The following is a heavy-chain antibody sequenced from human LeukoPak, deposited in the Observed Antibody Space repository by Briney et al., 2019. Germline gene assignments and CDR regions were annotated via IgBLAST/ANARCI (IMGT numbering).Heavy chain of an antibody. Sequence: SSETLSLTCTVSGGSISSYYWSWIRQPPGKGLEWIGYIYYSGSTYYNPSLKSRVTISVDTSKNQFSLKVSSVTAADTAVYYCANHHSGSYAGSVDYWGQGTLVTVSS. J-gene: IGHJ4*02. D-gene: IGHD1-26*01. V-gene: IGHV4-59*04. CDR1: GGSISSYY. CDR2: IYYSGST. CDR3: ANHHSGSYAGSVDY.